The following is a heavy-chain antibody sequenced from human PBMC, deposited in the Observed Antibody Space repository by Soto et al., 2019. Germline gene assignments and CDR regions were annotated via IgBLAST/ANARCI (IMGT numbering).Heavy chain of an antibody. Sequence: GASVKVSCKASGFIFTRFYMHWVRQAPGQGPVWLGIIKPEDGTTYYAQSFQGRLIITSDTSTRTVYMEMSGLTSEDTAVYYCARERDFGALSYDLWGQGPLVPVSS. CDR2: IKPEDGTT. D-gene: IGHD2-8*01. V-gene: IGHV1-46*01. CDR1: GFIFTRFY. J-gene: IGHJ5*02. CDR3: ARERDFGALSYDL.